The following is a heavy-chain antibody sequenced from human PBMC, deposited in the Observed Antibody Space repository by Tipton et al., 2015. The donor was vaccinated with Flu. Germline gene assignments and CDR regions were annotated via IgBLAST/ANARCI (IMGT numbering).Heavy chain of an antibody. CDR3: ARAVAGTFFDY. V-gene: IGHV4-34*01. J-gene: IGHJ4*02. CDR1: GGSFSGYY. CDR2: INHSGST. Sequence: TLSLTCAVSGGSFSGYYWSWIRQPPGKGLEWIGEINHSGSTNYNPSLKSRVTMSVDTSKNQFSLKLSSVTAADTAVYYCARAVAGTFFDYWGQGTLVTVSS. D-gene: IGHD6-19*01.